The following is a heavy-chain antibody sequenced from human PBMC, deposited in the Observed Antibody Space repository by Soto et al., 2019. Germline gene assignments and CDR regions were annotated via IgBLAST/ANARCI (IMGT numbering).Heavy chain of an antibody. V-gene: IGHV3-23*01. J-gene: IGHJ5*02. CDR2: ISGRGGST. CDR1: GFTFSSYD. Sequence: GGSLRLSCAASGFTFSSYDMSWVRQAPGKGLEWVSAISGRGGSTYYADSVKGRFTISRDNSKNTLYLQMNSLRAEDTAVYYCAKGGEWSWFDPWGQGTLVTVSS. D-gene: IGHD3-3*01. CDR3: AKGGEWSWFDP.